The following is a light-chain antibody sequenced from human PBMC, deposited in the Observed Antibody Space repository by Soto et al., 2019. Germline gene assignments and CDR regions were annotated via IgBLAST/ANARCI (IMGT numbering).Light chain of an antibody. CDR3: QQSYTTPWT. CDR1: QSSSTY. CDR2: AAS. V-gene: IGKV1-39*01. J-gene: IGKJ1*01. Sequence: DIQMTQFPSSLSASVGDRVTITCRASQSSSTYLNWYQQKPGKAPKLLIYAASSLQTGVLLRFSGSGSGTDFTLTTSSLQPEDFATYYCQQSYTTPWTFGQGTKVEIK.